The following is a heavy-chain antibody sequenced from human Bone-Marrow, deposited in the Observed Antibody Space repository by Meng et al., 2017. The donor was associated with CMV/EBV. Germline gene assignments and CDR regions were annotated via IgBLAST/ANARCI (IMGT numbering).Heavy chain of an antibody. D-gene: IGHD2-2*01. CDR2: IYSGGTT. CDR3: AKDSRPAAMFYYGMHV. J-gene: IGHJ6*02. CDR1: GFTVTSNY. Sequence: GGSLRLSCAASGFTVTSNYMTWVRLTPGKRLEWVSLIYSGGTTYYADSVKGRFTISSDNSKNTLYLQMNRLRVEDTAVYYCAKDSRPAAMFYYGMHVWGQGTTVTVSS. V-gene: IGHV3-66*01.